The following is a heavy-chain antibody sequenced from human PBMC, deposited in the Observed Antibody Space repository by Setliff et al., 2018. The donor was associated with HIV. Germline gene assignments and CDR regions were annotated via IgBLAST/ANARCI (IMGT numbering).Heavy chain of an antibody. CDR2: VSRGGST. CDR3: ARAVCPSLNCYSFFNY. CDR1: DGSFSGYS. J-gene: IGHJ4*01. V-gene: IGHV4-34*01. Sequence: PSETLSLTCGVDDGSFSGYSWSWIRQSPGKGLEWIGEVSRGGSTTYNPSLTGRVSVSVDTSKSQFSLKLTNVTAADAAVYYCARAVCPSLNCYSFFNYWGHGSLVTVS. D-gene: IGHD2-15*01.